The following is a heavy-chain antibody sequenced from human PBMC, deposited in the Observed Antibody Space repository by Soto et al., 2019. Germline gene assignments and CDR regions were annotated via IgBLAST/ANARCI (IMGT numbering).Heavy chain of an antibody. D-gene: IGHD3-22*01. Sequence: GGSLTLSCAASGFTFSLYSMIWVRQAPGKGLEWVASITSSSSYIYYEDSLKGRFTISRDNAKNSLFLQLDSLRAEDTAVYFCVRARSTDSRPDYWGQGTLVTVSS. CDR1: GFTFSLYS. V-gene: IGHV3-21*01. J-gene: IGHJ4*02. CDR3: VRARSTDSRPDY. CDR2: ITSSSSYI.